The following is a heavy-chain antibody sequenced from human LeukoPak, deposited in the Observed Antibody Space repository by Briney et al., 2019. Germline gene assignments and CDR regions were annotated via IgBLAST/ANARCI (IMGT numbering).Heavy chain of an antibody. D-gene: IGHD1-26*01. CDR1: GFTFSSYS. CDR3: ARDWAVWYSGSFDGYYFDY. CDR2: ISSSSSYI. Sequence: GGSLRLSCAASGFTFSSYSMSWVRQAPGKGLEWVSSISSSSSYIYCADSVKGRFTISRDNAKNSLYLQMNSLRAEDTAVYYCARDWAVWYSGSFDGYYFDYWGQGTLVTVSS. V-gene: IGHV3-21*01. J-gene: IGHJ4*02.